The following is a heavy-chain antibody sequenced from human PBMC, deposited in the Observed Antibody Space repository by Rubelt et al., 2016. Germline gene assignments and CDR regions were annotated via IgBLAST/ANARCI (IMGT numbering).Heavy chain of an antibody. CDR3: ARGHCSSTSCTHYYVAIDV. J-gene: IGHJ6*02. CDR2: SEK. Sequence: SEKYYVDSVKGRFSISRDNAKNSLHLQMNSLRAEDTAVYYCARGHCSSTSCTHYYVAIDVWGQGTTVPVSS. D-gene: IGHD2-2*01. V-gene: IGHV3-7*01.